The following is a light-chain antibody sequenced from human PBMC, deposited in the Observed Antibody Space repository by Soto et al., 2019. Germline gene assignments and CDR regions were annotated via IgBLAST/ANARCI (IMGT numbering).Light chain of an antibody. CDR3: AAWDDSLSGWV. Sequence: QSVLPQPPSASGTPGQRVTISCSGSSSNIGSDYVYWYQHLPGTAPKLLIYTNDQRPSGVPDRFSGSKSGTSASLAIGGLRSEDEADYYCAAWDDSLSGWVFGGGTKLTVL. CDR1: SSNIGSDY. V-gene: IGLV1-47*02. CDR2: TND. J-gene: IGLJ3*02.